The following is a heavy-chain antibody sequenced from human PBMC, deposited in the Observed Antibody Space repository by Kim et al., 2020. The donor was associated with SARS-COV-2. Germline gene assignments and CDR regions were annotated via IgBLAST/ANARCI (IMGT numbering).Heavy chain of an antibody. D-gene: IGHD3-10*01. V-gene: IGHV3-30*04. CDR2: ISYDGSNK. Sequence: GGSLRLSCAASGFTFSSYAMHWVRQAPGKGLEWVAVISYDGSNKYYADSVKGRFTISRDNSKNTLYLQMNSLRAEDTAVYYCCNAPYGSGSYHYYYYYGMDVWGQGTTVTVSS. CDR1: GFTFSSYA. CDR3: CNAPYGSGSYHYYYYYGMDV. J-gene: IGHJ6*02.